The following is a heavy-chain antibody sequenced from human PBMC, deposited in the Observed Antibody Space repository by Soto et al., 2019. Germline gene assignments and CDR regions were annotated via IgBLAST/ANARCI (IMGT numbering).Heavy chain of an antibody. D-gene: IGHD3-22*01. J-gene: IGHJ4*02. CDR2: LSSSSSYT. CDR3: ATGQYYYDSSGYYYS. Sequence: QAQLVESGGGLVKPGGSLRLSCAASGFTFSDYYMSWIRQAPGKGLEWVSNLSSSSSYTNYADSVKGRFTISRDNAKNSLYLQMNSLRAEDTAVYYCATGQYYYDSSGYYYSWGQGTLVTVSS. V-gene: IGHV3-11*05. CDR1: GFTFSDYY.